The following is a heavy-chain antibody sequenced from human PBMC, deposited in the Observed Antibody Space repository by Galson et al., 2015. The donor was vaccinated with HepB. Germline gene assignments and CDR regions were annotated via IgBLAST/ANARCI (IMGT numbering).Heavy chain of an antibody. CDR3: ARKSSGWDRRIDP. CDR1: GYTFTGYY. D-gene: IGHD6-19*01. Sequence: SVKVSCKASGYTFTGYYMHWVRQAPGQGLEWMGWINPNSGGTNYAQKFQGWVTMTRNTSISTAYMELSSLRSEDTAVYYCARKSSGWDRRIDPWGQGTLVTVSS. J-gene: IGHJ5*02. V-gene: IGHV1-2*04. CDR2: INPNSGGT.